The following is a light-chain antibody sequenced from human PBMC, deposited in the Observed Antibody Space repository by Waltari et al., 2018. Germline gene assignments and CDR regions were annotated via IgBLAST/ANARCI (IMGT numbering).Light chain of an antibody. Sequence: QSALTQPASVSGSPGQSITISCTGISSDVKNYNFVSWYQQHPGKAPKLMIYEGTKRPSGVSNRFSGSNAGNTASLTISGLQAEDEADYYCCSYAGSVVFGGGTKLTVL. J-gene: IGLJ2*01. CDR1: SSDVKNYNF. CDR3: CSYAGSVV. CDR2: EGT. V-gene: IGLV2-23*01.